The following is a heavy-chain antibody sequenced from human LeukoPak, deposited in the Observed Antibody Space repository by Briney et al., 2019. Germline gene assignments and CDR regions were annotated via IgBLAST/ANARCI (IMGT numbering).Heavy chain of an antibody. Sequence: GGSLRLSCAASGFTFSSYAMSWVRQAPGKGLEWVAAISGSGDSTYYADSVKGRFTISRDNSKNTLYLQMNSLRAEDTAVYYCAKDRDRYSSAMGYWGQGTLVTVSS. CDR1: GFTFSSYA. V-gene: IGHV3-23*01. CDR3: AKDRDRYSSAMGY. CDR2: ISGSGDST. D-gene: IGHD6-19*01. J-gene: IGHJ4*02.